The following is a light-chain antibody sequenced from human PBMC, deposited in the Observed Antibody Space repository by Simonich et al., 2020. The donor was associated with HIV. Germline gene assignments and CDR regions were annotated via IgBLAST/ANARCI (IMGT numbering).Light chain of an antibody. CDR2: DAS. CDR1: HDIANS. J-gene: IGKJ4*01. CDR3: QQYHNVPLT. Sequence: DIQMTQSPSSLSASVGDRVTITCQASHDIANSLNWYQQKPGKAPKLLIFDASNLETGVPSRFSGSASGTDFTFAISSLQPEDIATYFCQQYHNVPLTFAGGTKVEIK. V-gene: IGKV1-33*01.